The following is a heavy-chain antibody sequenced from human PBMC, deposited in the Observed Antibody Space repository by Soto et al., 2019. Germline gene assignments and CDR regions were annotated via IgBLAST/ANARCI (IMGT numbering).Heavy chain of an antibody. CDR1: GFTFSSYA. D-gene: IGHD4-17*01. V-gene: IGHV3-30-3*01. J-gene: IGHJ6*02. Sequence: QVQLVESGGGVVQPGRSLRLSCAASGFTFSSYAMHWVRQAPGKGLEWVAVISYDGSNKYYADSVKSRFTISRDNSKNTLYLQMNRLRAEDAAVYYWARDLSPIYGDYYYYYSMDVWGQGTTVTVSS. CDR3: ARDLSPIYGDYYYYYSMDV. CDR2: ISYDGSNK.